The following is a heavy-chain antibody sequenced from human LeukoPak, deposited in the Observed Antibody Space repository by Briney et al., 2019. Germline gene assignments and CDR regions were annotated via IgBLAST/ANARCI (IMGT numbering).Heavy chain of an antibody. CDR1: GFTFDDYA. CDR3: AKDIDGDYYDSSVDY. J-gene: IGHJ4*02. CDR2: ISWNSGSI. V-gene: IGHV3-9*01. Sequence: PGGSLRLSCAASGFTFDDYAMHWVRQAPGKGLEWVSGISWNSGSIGYADSVKGRFTISRDNAKNSLYLQMNSLRAEDTALYYCAKDIDGDYYDSSVDYWGQGTLVTVSS. D-gene: IGHD3-22*01.